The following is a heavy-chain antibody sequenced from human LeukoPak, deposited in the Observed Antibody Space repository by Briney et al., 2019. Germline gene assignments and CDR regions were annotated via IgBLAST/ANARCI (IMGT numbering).Heavy chain of an antibody. J-gene: IGHJ4*02. Sequence: SETLSLTCSVSGDSISTPSYYWGWIRQSPGKGLEWIASIYSTGNTYFNPSFKSRVTISVDTSKNQFSLNMHSVTAADTAVYYCARHQLGRRKPFDYWGQGSLVTVSS. D-gene: IGHD1-1*01. CDR2: IYSTGNT. CDR1: GDSISTPSYY. CDR3: ARHQLGRRKPFDY. V-gene: IGHV4-39*01.